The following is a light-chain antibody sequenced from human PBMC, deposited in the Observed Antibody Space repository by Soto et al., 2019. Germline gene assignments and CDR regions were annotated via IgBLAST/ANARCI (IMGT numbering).Light chain of an antibody. Sequence: IQMTQSQSSVSASVGDIFSFICXASQGVGGWLAWYQQKPGKVPKLLIYATSSLHSGVPSRFSGSGSGTDFTLSISSLQPEDFATYYCQQTHSLPLSFGPGTKVDIK. CDR2: ATS. V-gene: IGKV1-12*01. CDR1: QGVGGW. CDR3: QQTHSLPLS. J-gene: IGKJ3*01.